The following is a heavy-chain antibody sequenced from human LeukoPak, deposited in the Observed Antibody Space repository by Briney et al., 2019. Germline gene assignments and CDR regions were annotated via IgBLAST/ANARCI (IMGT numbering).Heavy chain of an antibody. CDR1: GFIFSSYA. CDR2: ISGGGGGT. CDR3: AKDTAGELGFDI. D-gene: IGHD1-26*01. Sequence: PGGSLRLSCAASGFIFSSYAMSWVRQAPGKGLEWVSGISGGGGGTYYADSVKGRFTISRDNSKSTLYLQMNSLRAEDTAVYYCAKDTAGELGFDIWGRGTMVTVSS. V-gene: IGHV3-23*01. J-gene: IGHJ3*02.